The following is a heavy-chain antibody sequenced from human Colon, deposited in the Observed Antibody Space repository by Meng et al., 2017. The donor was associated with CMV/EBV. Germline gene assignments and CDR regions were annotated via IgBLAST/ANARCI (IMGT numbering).Heavy chain of an antibody. CDR1: GGSTSSGDFY. J-gene: IGHJ4*02. CDR2: ISFSGST. Sequence: QVQLQESGPGLVKPSQTRSLTCTVSGGSTSSGDFYWTWIRQPPGKGLEWIGYISFSGSTYYNPSLKSRVTISLDTSKNQFSLKLNSVTAADTAVYFCARVRSSSSRYFDYWGQGTLVTVSS. D-gene: IGHD6-13*01. CDR3: ARVRSSSSRYFDY. V-gene: IGHV4-30-4*01.